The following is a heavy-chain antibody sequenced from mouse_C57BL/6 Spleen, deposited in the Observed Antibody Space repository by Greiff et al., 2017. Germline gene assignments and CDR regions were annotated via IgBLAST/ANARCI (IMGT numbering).Heavy chain of an antibody. CDR2: ISSGSSTI. CDR3: ARPGTATWFAY. CDR1: GFTFSDYG. Sequence: EVQLVESGGGLVKPGGSLKLSCAASGFTFSDYGMHWVRQAPEKGLEWVAYISSGSSTIYYADTVKGRFTISRDNAKNTLFLQMTSLRSEDTAMYYCARPGTATWFAYWGQGTLVTVSA. V-gene: IGHV5-17*01. J-gene: IGHJ3*01. D-gene: IGHD1-2*01.